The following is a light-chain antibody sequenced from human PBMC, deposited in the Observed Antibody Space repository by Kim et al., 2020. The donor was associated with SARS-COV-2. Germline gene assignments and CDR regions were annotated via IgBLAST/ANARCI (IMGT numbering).Light chain of an antibody. Sequence: SYELTQPPSVSVSPGQTASITCSGYKLGDKYVSWYQQKPGQSPVVVIYQDNQRPSGIPERFSGSNSGNTASLTISGLQAEDEADYYCCSYVGNDIYVYGT. CDR3: CSYVGNDIYV. J-gene: IGLJ1*01. V-gene: IGLV3-1*01. CDR1: KLGDKY. CDR2: QDN.